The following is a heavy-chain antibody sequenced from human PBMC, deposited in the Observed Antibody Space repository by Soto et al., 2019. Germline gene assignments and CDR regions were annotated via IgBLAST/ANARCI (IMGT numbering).Heavy chain of an antibody. CDR1: DDSISRGGYY. CDR3: ARVASVPYYFDY. J-gene: IGHJ4*02. Sequence: SETLSLTCTVSDDSISRGGYYWTWICHHPGKGLEWIGCSYYSGSSFYNPSLKSRVTLSVDTSNNHFSLKLSSVTAAATAVYYCARVASVPYYFDYWGQGPMVTVSS. V-gene: IGHV4-31*03. CDR2: SYYSGSS.